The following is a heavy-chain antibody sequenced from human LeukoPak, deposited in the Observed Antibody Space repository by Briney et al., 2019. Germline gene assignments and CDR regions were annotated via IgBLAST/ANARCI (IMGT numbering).Heavy chain of an antibody. J-gene: IGHJ1*01. Sequence: ASVKVSCKASGYTFTGCYMHWVRQAPGQGLEWMGWINPNSGGTNYAQKFQGRVTMTRDTSISTAYMELSRLRSDDTAVYYCAREWELLRKYLYHWGQGTLVTVSS. V-gene: IGHV1-2*02. D-gene: IGHD1-26*01. CDR3: AREWELLRKYLYH. CDR1: GYTFTGCY. CDR2: INPNSGGT.